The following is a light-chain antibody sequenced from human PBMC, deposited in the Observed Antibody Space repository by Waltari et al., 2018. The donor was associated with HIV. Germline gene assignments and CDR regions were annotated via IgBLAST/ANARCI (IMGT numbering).Light chain of an antibody. CDR3: QSYDSSNFWV. V-gene: IGLV6-57*01. CDR1: SGNIASNY. Sequence: NFMLTQPHSVSESPGKTVTISCTRSSGNIASNYVQWYQLRPGTSPTTVIYEDKQRPSGVPDRFSGSIDSSSNSAYLTISGLKTEDEAYYYCQSYDSSNFWVFGGGTKLTVL. J-gene: IGLJ3*02. CDR2: EDK.